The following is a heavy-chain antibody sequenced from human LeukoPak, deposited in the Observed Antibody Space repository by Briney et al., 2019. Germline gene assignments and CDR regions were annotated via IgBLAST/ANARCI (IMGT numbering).Heavy chain of an antibody. D-gene: IGHD3-9*01. CDR1: GFTFSSYG. V-gene: IGHV3-48*03. J-gene: IGHJ4*02. CDR3: ARKLRYFDWSYFDY. CDR2: ISSSGSTI. Sequence: PGGSLRLSCAASGFTFSSYGMNWLRQAPGKGLEWVSYISSSGSTIYYADSVKGRFTISRDNAKNSLYLQMNSLRAEDTAVYYCARKLRYFDWSYFDYWGQGTLVTVSS.